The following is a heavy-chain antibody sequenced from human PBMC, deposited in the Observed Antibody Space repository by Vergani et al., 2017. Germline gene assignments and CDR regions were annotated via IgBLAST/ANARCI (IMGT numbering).Heavy chain of an antibody. J-gene: IGHJ6*02. CDR1: GYTFTSYY. Sequence: QVQLVQSGAEVKKPGASVKVSCKASGYTFTSYYMHWVRQAPGQGLEWMGIINPSGGSTSSAQKFQGRVTMTRDTSTSTVYMELSSLRSEDTAVYYCARLHSDYYGSGRDYGMDVWGQGTTVTVS. V-gene: IGHV1-46*01. CDR3: ARLHSDYYGSGRDYGMDV. CDR2: INPSGGST. D-gene: IGHD3-10*01.